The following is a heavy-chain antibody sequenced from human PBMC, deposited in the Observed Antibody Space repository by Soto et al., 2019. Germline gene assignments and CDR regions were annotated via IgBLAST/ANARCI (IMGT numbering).Heavy chain of an antibody. D-gene: IGHD6-13*01. CDR1: GFTFNSYW. J-gene: IGHJ4*02. Sequence: EVQLVESGGGLVQPGGSLRLSCAASGFTFNSYWMSWVRQAPGKGLEWVALIKPDGSETYYMDSVKGRFTISRDNSKSSLSLQMTNLRADDTAEYYCTRSTAGSDYWGQGSLVAVSS. CDR2: IKPDGSET. V-gene: IGHV3-7*05. CDR3: TRSTAGSDY.